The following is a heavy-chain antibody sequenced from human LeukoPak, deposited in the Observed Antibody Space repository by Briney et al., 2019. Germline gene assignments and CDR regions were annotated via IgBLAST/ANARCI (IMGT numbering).Heavy chain of an antibody. J-gene: IGHJ5*02. D-gene: IGHD5-12*01. V-gene: IGHV1-2*02. CDR1: GYSFSKYY. CDR2: INPDSGGT. CDR3: TREARAGNWFDP. Sequence: ASVKVSCKASGYSFSKYYIHWLRPAPGQGLEWMGWINPDSGGTNYAQRFQGRVTMTRDTSITTAYMELSRLRSDDTAVFYCTREARAGNWFDPWGQGTPVTVSS.